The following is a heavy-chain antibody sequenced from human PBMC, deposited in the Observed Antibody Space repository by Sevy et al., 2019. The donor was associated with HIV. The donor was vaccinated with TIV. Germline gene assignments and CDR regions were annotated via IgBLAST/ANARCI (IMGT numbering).Heavy chain of an antibody. D-gene: IGHD2-21*01. Sequence: SETLSLTCSVSGVSITSDNYYWSWIRQHPGKGLEWIGYISYSGSTYYNPSLKSRFTTSVDTSKNQISLKLSSVTAADTAVYYCARELAIPHYSWFDPWGQGTLVTVSS. CDR3: ARELAIPHYSWFDP. CDR2: ISYSGST. J-gene: IGHJ5*02. V-gene: IGHV4-31*03. CDR1: GVSITSDNYY.